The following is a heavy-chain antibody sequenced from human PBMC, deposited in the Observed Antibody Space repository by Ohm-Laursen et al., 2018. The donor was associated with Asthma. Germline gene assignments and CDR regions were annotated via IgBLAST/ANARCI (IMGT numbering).Heavy chain of an antibody. CDR2: INPLGYEK. V-gene: IGHV3-7*01. CDR3: ARIGPEWELPGREYSLHH. Sequence: SLRLSCAASGVAFTDSWMSWVRQLPGGSLEWVAKINPLGYEKYYMDSVRGRFTVSRDNAKNSLYLQMNSLRADDTALYYCARIGPEWELPGREYSLHHWGQGTQVTVSS. D-gene: IGHD1-26*01. J-gene: IGHJ1*01. CDR1: GVAFTDSW.